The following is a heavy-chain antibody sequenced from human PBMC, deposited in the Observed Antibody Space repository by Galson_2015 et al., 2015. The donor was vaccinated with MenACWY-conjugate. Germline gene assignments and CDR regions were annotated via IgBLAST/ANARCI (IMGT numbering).Heavy chain of an antibody. Sequence: SVKVSCKASGGTFTTYTFSWVRQAPGQGLEWMGGITPIFGTANYAQRFQGRLTITADKSTSTAYMELSSLRSEDTAMYYCAREGKSNDYGGNSADYWGQGTLVTVSS. D-gene: IGHD4-23*01. CDR2: ITPIFGTA. V-gene: IGHV1-69*06. CDR3: AREGKSNDYGGNSADY. J-gene: IGHJ4*02. CDR1: GGTFTTYT.